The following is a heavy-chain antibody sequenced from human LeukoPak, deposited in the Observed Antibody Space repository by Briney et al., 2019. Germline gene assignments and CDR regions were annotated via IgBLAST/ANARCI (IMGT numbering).Heavy chain of an antibody. CDR2: MSYDGSDK. V-gene: IGHV3-30*18. J-gene: IGHJ4*01. CDR1: GFSFSSYA. Sequence: GRSLRLSCAASGFSFSSYAMHWVRQAPGKGLEWVAVMSYDGSDKYYGDSVKGRFTISRDNSKNTLDLQMNSLRGDDTAVYYCAKDGRRAAAGTLDYWGHGTLVTVST. D-gene: IGHD6-13*01. CDR3: AKDGRRAAAGTLDY.